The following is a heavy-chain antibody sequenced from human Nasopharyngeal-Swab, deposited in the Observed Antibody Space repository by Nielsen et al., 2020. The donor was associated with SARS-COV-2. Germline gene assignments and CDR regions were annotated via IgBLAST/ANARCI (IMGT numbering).Heavy chain of an antibody. J-gene: IGHJ4*02. V-gene: IGHV3-23*01. D-gene: IGHD1-26*01. Sequence: VRQAPGKGLEWVSAISGSGGSTYYADSVKGRFTISRDNSKNTLYLQMNSLRAEDTAVYYCAKEDGIAGATRDFGAYWGQGTLVTVSS. CDR3: AKEDGIAGATRDFGAY. CDR2: ISGSGGST.